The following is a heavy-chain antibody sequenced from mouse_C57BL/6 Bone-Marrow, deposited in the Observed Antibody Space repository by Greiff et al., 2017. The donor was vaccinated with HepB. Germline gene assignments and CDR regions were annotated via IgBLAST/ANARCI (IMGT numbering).Heavy chain of an antibody. Sequence: EVKLMESGGGLVKPGGSLKLSCAASGFTFSDYGMHWVRQAPEKGLEWVAYISSGSSTIYYADTVKGRFTISRDNAKNTLFLQMTSLRSEDTAMYYCARGSRDAMDYWGQGTSVTVSS. CDR1: GFTFSDYG. D-gene: IGHD1-1*01. V-gene: IGHV5-17*01. J-gene: IGHJ4*01. CDR3: ARGSRDAMDY. CDR2: ISSGSSTI.